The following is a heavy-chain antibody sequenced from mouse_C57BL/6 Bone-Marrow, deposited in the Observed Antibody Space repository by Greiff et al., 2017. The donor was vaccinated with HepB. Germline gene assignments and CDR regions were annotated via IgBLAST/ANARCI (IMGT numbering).Heavy chain of an antibody. Sequence: VQLQQPGAELVKPGASVKMSCKASGYTFTSYWITWVKQRPGQGLEWIGEIYPGSGSTNYNEKFKSKATLTVDTSSSTAYMQLSSLTSEDSAVYYCATPPHYYGSSYFDYWGQGTTLTVSS. CDR3: ATPPHYYGSSYFDY. D-gene: IGHD1-1*01. V-gene: IGHV1-55*01. CDR2: IYPGSGST. CDR1: GYTFTSYW. J-gene: IGHJ2*01.